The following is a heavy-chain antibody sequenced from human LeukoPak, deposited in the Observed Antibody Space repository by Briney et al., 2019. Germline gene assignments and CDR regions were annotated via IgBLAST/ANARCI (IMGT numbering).Heavy chain of an antibody. J-gene: IGHJ4*02. CDR3: ARDLNWGQVDY. V-gene: IGHV3-74*01. CDR1: GFTFSGHW. CDR2: INGDGSAT. D-gene: IGHD7-27*01. Sequence: GGSLRLPCAASGFTFSGHWMYWLRQAPGKGLAWVSRINGDGSATNYAGSMKGRFTISRDNARNIVYLQMNSLREDDTAVYYCARDLNWGQVDYWGQGTLVNVSS.